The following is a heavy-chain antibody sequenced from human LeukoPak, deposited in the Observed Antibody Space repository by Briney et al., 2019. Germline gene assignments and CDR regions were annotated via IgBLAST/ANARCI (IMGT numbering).Heavy chain of an antibody. Sequence: SETLSLTCTVSGGSISSYYWSWIRQPPGKGLEWIGSIYYSGSTYYNPSLKSRVTISVDTSKNQFSLKLSSVTAADTAVYYCARVSSSGYYAHFDYWGQGTLVTVSS. V-gene: IGHV4-39*07. CDR2: IYYSGST. J-gene: IGHJ4*02. CDR3: ARVSSSGYYAHFDY. CDR1: GGSISSYY. D-gene: IGHD3-22*01.